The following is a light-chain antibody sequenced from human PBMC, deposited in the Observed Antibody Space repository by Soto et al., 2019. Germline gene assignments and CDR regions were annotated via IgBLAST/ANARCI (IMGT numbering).Light chain of an antibody. V-gene: IGLV2-11*01. CDR1: SSDVGAYNY. Sequence: ALTQPRSVSGSPGQSVTISCTGASSDVGAYNYVSWYQQHPGKAPKLMIYDVSTRPSGVPDRFSGSKSGTTASLTISGLQAEDEADYYCCSYAGSPYVFGTGTKVTVL. CDR2: DVS. CDR3: CSYAGSPYV. J-gene: IGLJ1*01.